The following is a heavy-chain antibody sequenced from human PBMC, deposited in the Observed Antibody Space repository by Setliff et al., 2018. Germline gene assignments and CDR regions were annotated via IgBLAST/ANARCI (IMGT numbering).Heavy chain of an antibody. Sequence: ASEKVSRMTSAYGLSGYYIHWLRQAPGQGRHGMGWNNPNIGDTNYAPKLHGRVTMTQDKSIKTAYLEVNGLTSDDTAVSYCIIPFCAGATCLPSWGQGTQVTVSS. J-gene: IGHJ4*02. V-gene: IGHV1-2*02. D-gene: IGHD2-21*01. CDR2: NNPNIGDT. CDR3: IIPFCAGATCLPS. CDR1: AYGLSGYY.